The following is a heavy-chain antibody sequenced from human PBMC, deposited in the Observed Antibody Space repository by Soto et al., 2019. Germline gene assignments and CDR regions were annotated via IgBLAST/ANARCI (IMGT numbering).Heavy chain of an antibody. J-gene: IGHJ4*02. CDR2: IYTSGST. V-gene: IGHV4-4*07. CDR1: GGSISSYY. Sequence: QVQLQESGPGLVKPSETLSLTCTVSGGSISSYYWSWIRQPAGKGLEWIGRIYTSGSTNYNPSLKSRVTMSVDTSKIQFSLKLSSVTAADTAVYYCARDGSVAGTTDFDYWGQGTLVTVSS. CDR3: ARDGSVAGTTDFDY. D-gene: IGHD6-19*01.